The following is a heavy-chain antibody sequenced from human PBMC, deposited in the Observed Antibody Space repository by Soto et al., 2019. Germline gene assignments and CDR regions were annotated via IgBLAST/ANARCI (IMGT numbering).Heavy chain of an antibody. Sequence: ASVPVSFMASGYTFPNNDVTWVRQATGQGLEWMGWMNPGSGDTGYAQKFQGRVTMTSNISIATAYMEMSSLRSEDTAIYYCARMASFGSLNWFDPWGQGTLVTVSS. V-gene: IGHV1-8*01. CDR2: MNPGSGDT. J-gene: IGHJ5*02. D-gene: IGHD5-18*01. CDR3: ARMASFGSLNWFDP. CDR1: GYTFPNND.